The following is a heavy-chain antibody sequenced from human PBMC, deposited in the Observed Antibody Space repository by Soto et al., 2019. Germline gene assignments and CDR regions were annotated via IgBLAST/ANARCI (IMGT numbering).Heavy chain of an antibody. CDR2: IRSKTNSYAT. CDR3: SRLVGSTSSFDY. V-gene: IGHV3-73*02. D-gene: IGHD1-26*01. CDR1: GFTFSGSA. Sequence: EVQLVESGGGLVQPGGSLKLSCAASGFTFSGSAIHWVRQASGKGLEWLGRIRSKTNSYATAYAASVNGRFTISRDDSKNTAYLQINSLNTEDTAVYYCSRLVGSTSSFDYCGQGTLVTVSS. J-gene: IGHJ4*02.